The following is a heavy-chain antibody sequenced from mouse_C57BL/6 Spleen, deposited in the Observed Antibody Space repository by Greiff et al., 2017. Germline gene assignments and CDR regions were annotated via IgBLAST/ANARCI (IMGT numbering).Heavy chain of an antibody. CDR2: ISYDGSN. D-gene: IGHD2-1*01. CDR1: GYSITSGYY. J-gene: IGHJ1*03. CDR3: ARNYGNYWYFDV. V-gene: IGHV3-6*01. Sequence: DVKLQESGPGLVKPSQSLSLTCSVTGYSITSGYYWNWIRQFPGNKLEWMGYISYDGSNNYNPSLKNRISITRDTSKNQFFLKLNSVTTEDTATYYCARNYGNYWYFDVWGTGTTVTVSS.